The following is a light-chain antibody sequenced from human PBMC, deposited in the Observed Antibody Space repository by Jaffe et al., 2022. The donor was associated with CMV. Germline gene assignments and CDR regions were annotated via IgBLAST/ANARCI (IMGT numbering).Light chain of an antibody. CDR3: QQYYKWPLYT. V-gene: IGKV3-15*01. CDR1: QSISTN. CDR2: GAS. Sequence: EIVMTQSPAALSVSPGETAILSCRTSQSISTNLAWYQQKPGQAPRLLISGASTRATGIPARFSGGGSGTEFTLTISSLQSEDVAVYYCQQYYKWPLYTFGQGTKLEI. J-gene: IGKJ2*01.